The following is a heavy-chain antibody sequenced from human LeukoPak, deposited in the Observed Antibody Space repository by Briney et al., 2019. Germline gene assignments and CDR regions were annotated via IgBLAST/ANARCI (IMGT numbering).Heavy chain of an antibody. V-gene: IGHV4-34*01. CDR3: ARNFDY. Sequence: SETLSLTCAVYGGSFSNYYWSGIRQPPGKGLEWIGEINHSGSTDYNPSLKSRVTISVDTSKNQFSLKLSSVTAADTAVYYCARNFDYWGQGTLVTVSS. J-gene: IGHJ4*02. CDR1: GGSFSNYY. CDR2: INHSGST.